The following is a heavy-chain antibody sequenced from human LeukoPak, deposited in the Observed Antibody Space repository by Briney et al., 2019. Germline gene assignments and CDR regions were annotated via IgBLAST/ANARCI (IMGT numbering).Heavy chain of an antibody. CDR3: AISLISVDSTTFDY. J-gene: IGHJ4*02. CDR2: INPNSGGT. D-gene: IGHD2/OR15-2a*01. CDR1: GYTFTGYY. Sequence: ASVKLSCKASGYTFTGYYMHWVRQAPGQGLEWMGWINPNSGGTKYAQKFQGRVTLTRDTSISTAYMELSSLTSDDTAVFYCAISLISVDSTTFDYWGQGCLVTVSS. V-gene: IGHV1-2*02.